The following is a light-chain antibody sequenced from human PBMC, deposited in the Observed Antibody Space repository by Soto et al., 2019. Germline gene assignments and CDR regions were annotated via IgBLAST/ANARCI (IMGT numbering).Light chain of an antibody. CDR3: QQYDSSPVT. V-gene: IGKV3-20*01. Sequence: ELVLTQSPGTLSLSPGERATLSCRASQSVSSSYLAWYQQKPGQAPRLLIYGASSRATGIPDRFSGRGSGTDFTLTISRLEPEDFAVYYCQQYDSSPVTFGQGTKVEIK. CDR2: GAS. CDR1: QSVSSSY. J-gene: IGKJ1*01.